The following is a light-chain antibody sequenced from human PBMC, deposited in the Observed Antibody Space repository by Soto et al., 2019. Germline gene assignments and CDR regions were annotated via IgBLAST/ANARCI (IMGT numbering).Light chain of an antibody. CDR3: QEYNNWPLLT. CDR1: QSVNSK. CDR2: HAS. Sequence: EIVLTQSPGTLSMSPGERATLSCRASQSVNSKLAWYQQKPGQSPRLVIYHASTRATGIPARFSGSGSGTEFTLTISSLQSEDFAVYYCQEYNNWPLLTFGQGTRLEIK. V-gene: IGKV3D-15*01. J-gene: IGKJ5*01.